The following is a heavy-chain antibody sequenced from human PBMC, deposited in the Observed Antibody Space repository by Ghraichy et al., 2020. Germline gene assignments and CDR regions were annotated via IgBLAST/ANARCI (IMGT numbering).Heavy chain of an antibody. J-gene: IGHJ4*02. V-gene: IGHV4-39*01. Sequence: SETLSLTCTVSGGSISSSSYYWGWIRQPPGKGLEWIGSIYYSGNNYYNPSPKSRVTISLDTSKNQLSLKLRAVTDADTAVYYCARLEGYYYDSGGFSYYWGQGALVTVSS. CDR3: ARLEGYYYDSGGFSYY. CDR2: IYYSGNN. D-gene: IGHD3-22*01. CDR1: GGSISSSSYY.